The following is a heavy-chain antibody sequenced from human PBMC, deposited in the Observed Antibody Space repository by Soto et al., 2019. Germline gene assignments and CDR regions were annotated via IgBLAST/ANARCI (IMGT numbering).Heavy chain of an antibody. CDR3: ARGAGYSNFDY. J-gene: IGHJ4*02. CDR2: IIPILGIA. CDR1: GGTFSSYT. V-gene: IGHV1-69*02. Sequence: QVQLVQSGAEVKKPGSSVKVSCKASGGTFSSYTISWVRQAPGQGLEWMGRIIPILGIANYAQKFQGRVTITAEKSKSTAYMELSSLRSEDTAVYYCARGAGYSNFDYWGQGTLVTVSS. D-gene: IGHD5-18*01.